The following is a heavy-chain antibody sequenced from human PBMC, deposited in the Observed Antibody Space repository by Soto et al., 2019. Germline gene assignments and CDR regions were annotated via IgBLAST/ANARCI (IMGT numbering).Heavy chain of an antibody. CDR2: ISYDGSNK. J-gene: IGHJ4*02. Sequence: QVQLVESGGGVVQPGRSLRLSCAASGFTFSRYGMHWVRQAPGKGLEWVAVISYDGSNKYYADSVKGRFTISRYNSKNTLYLQMNSTRAEDTAVYYCSGDSSGWHLDYWGQGTLGTVSS. CDR3: SGDSSGWHLDY. D-gene: IGHD6-19*01. V-gene: IGHV3-30*03. CDR1: GFTFSRYG.